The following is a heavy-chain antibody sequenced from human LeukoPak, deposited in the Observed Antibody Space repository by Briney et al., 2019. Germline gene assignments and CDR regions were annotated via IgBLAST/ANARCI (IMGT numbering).Heavy chain of an antibody. V-gene: IGHV3-66*02. Sequence: PGGSLRLSCAASGFTVSSNYMSWVRQAPGKGLEWVSVIYSGGSTYYADSVKGRFTISRDNSKNTLYLQMNSLRAEDTAVYYCAREYSGYDTNWFDPWAREPWSPSPQ. CDR2: IYSGGST. CDR1: GFTVSSNY. J-gene: IGHJ5*02. CDR3: AREYSGYDTNWFDP. D-gene: IGHD5-12*01.